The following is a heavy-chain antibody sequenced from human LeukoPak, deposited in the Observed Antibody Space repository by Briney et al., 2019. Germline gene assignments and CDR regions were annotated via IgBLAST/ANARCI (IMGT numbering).Heavy chain of an antibody. Sequence: ASQTLSLTCTVSGGSISSGSYYWSWIRQPAGKGLEWIGRIYTSGSTNYNPSLKSRVTISVDTSKNQFSLKLSSVTAADTAVYYCAASYYDFWSGSRFDYWGQGTLVTVSS. D-gene: IGHD3-3*01. CDR1: GGSISSGSYY. V-gene: IGHV4-61*02. CDR3: AASYYDFWSGSRFDY. J-gene: IGHJ4*02. CDR2: IYTSGST.